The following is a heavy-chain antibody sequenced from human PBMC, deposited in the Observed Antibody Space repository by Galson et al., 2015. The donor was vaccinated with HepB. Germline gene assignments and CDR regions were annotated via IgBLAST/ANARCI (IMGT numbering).Heavy chain of an antibody. CDR3: AKDSQWLGLYYYGMDV. CDR1: GFTFSSYG. J-gene: IGHJ6*02. D-gene: IGHD5-12*01. CDR2: ISYDGSNK. V-gene: IGHV3-30*18. Sequence: SLRLSCAASGFTFSSYGMHWVRQAPGKGLEWVAVISYDGSNKYYADSVKGRFTISRDNSKNTLYLQMNSLRAEDTAVYYCAKDSQWLGLYYYGMDVWGQGTNGNVFS.